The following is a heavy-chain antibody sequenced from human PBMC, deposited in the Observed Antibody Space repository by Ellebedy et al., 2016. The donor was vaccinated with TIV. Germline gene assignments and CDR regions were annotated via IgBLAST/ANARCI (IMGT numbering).Heavy chain of an antibody. D-gene: IGHD3-9*01. CDR3: VKEAERGRLRYFDWLLWSHFDY. CDR2: ISYDGSNK. Sequence: GESLKISXAASGFTFSSYGMDWVRQAPGKGLEWVAVISYDGSNKYYADSVKGRFTISRDNSENTLYLQMNSLRADDTAVYYCVKEAERGRLRYFDWLLWSHFDYWGQGTLVTVSS. J-gene: IGHJ4*02. V-gene: IGHV3-30*18. CDR1: GFTFSSYG.